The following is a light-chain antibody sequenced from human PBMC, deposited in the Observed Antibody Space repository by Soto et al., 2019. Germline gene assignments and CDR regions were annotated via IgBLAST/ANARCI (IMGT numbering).Light chain of an antibody. V-gene: IGLV2-11*01. Sequence: QSVLTQPRSVSGSPGQSVTISCTGTSGDVGGSNHVSWYQHHPGQAPKFLIYDVTKRPPGVPDRFSGSKSGNTASLTISGLQAEDEADYYCCSDAGTYTFVFGTGTKVTV. CDR1: SGDVGGSNH. J-gene: IGLJ1*01. CDR2: DVT. CDR3: CSDAGTYTFV.